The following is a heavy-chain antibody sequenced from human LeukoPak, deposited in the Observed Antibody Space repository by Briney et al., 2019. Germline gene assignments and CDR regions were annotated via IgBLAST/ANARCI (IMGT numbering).Heavy chain of an antibody. CDR1: GFTLDDYA. CDR3: AKDGGLP. Sequence: GGSLRLSCAASGFTLDDYAMHGVRQAPGKVLEWVSLVIGEGVSTYYADSVKGRFTISRDNSKNTLYLQMNSLRTEDTALYYCAKDGGLPWGQGTLVTVSS. V-gene: IGHV3-43*02. J-gene: IGHJ5*02. D-gene: IGHD5-12*01. CDR2: VIGEGVST.